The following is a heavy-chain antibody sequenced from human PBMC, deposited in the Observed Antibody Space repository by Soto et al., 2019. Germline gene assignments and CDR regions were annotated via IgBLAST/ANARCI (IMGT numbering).Heavy chain of an antibody. V-gene: IGHV1-69*13. Sequence: SVKVSCKASGGTFSSYAISWVRQAPGQGLEWMGGIIPIFGTANYAQKFQGRVTITADESTSTAYMELSSLRSEDTAVYYCAREVDYDFWSGYRSDAFDIWGQGTMVTVSS. CDR3: AREVDYDFWSGYRSDAFDI. J-gene: IGHJ3*02. CDR2: IIPIFGTA. CDR1: GGTFSSYA. D-gene: IGHD3-3*01.